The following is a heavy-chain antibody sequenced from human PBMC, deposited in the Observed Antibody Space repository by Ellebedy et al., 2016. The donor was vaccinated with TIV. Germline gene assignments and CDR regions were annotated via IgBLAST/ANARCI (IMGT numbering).Heavy chain of an antibody. D-gene: IGHD3-10*01. CDR3: ARADEGDPLDY. V-gene: IGHV1-46*01. Sequence: AASVKVSCKASGYSFGSYYLHWVRQAPGQGLEGMGIIDPRGGRIDYAQKFKDRVIMSREKSTNTVYMELSSLRSEDTAIYYCARADEGDPLDYWGQGTLVTVSS. CDR2: IDPRGGRI. CDR1: GYSFGSYY. J-gene: IGHJ4*02.